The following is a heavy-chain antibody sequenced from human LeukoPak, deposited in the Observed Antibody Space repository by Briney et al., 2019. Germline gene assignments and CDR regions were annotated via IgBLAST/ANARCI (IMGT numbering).Heavy chain of an antibody. J-gene: IGHJ4*02. CDR1: GFTFSSYG. CDR2: IWYGGSNK. CDR3: AKDRIAAAASGGIDY. D-gene: IGHD6-13*01. Sequence: GGSLRLSCAASGFTFSSYGMHWVRQAPGKGLEWVAVIWYGGSNKYYADSVKGRSTISRDNSKNTLYLQMNSLRAEDTAVYYCAKDRIAAAASGGIDYWGQGTLVTVSS. V-gene: IGHV3-30*02.